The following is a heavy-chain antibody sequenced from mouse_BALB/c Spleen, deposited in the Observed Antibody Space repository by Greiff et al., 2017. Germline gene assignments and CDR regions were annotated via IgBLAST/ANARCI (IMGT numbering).Heavy chain of an antibody. J-gene: IGHJ3*01. D-gene: IGHD1-2*01. V-gene: IGHV5-17*02. CDR3: ARSHYYGYGAY. CDR1: GFTFSSFG. CDR2: ISSGSSTI. Sequence: DVKLVESGGGLVQPGGSRKLSCAASGFTFSSFGMHWVRQAPEKGLEWVAYISSGSSTIYYADTVKGRFTISRDNPKNTLFLQMTSLRSEDTAMYYCARSHYYGYGAYWGQGTLVTVSA.